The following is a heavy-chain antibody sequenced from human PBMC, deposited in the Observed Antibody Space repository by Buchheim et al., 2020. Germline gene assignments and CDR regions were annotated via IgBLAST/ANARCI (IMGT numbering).Heavy chain of an antibody. V-gene: IGHV3-48*02. CDR2: ISSSSTI. J-gene: IGHJ4*02. Sequence: EVQLVESGGGLVQPGGSLRLSCAASGFTFSSYSMNWVRQAPGKGLEWVSYISSSSTIYYADSVKGRFTISRDNAKNSLYLQMNSLRDEDTAVYYCAREIYDSSGYSLFDYWGQGTL. CDR1: GFTFSSYS. D-gene: IGHD3-22*01. CDR3: AREIYDSSGYSLFDY.